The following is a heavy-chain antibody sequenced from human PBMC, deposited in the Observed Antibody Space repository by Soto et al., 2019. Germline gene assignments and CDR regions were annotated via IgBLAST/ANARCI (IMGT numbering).Heavy chain of an antibody. CDR3: ARSITMIPWDGFDP. V-gene: IGHV2-26*01. D-gene: IGHD3-22*01. J-gene: IGHJ5*02. Sequence: QVTLKESGPVLVKPTETLTLTCTVSGFSLSNARMGVSWIRQPPGKALEWLAHIFSNDEKSYSTSLKSRLTIXKXTXIRQVVLTMTNMDPVDTATYYCARSITMIPWDGFDPWGQGTLVTVSS. CDR2: IFSNDEK. CDR1: GFSLSNARMG.